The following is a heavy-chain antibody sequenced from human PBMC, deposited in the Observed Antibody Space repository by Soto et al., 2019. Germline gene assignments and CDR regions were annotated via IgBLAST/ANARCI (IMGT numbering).Heavy chain of an antibody. V-gene: IGHV3-21*06. J-gene: IGHJ4*02. CDR1: GFTFSYHN. D-gene: IGHD3-3*01. CDR3: ARDRQGGVALPEPDY. CDR2: ISHRGSET. Sequence: PGGSLRLSCTASGFTFSYHNMNWVRQAPGKGLEWVSSISHRGSETYYADFVKGRFTISRDNALNTLYLQMNSLRTEDTAVYYCARDRQGGVALPEPDYWGQGTRVTVSS.